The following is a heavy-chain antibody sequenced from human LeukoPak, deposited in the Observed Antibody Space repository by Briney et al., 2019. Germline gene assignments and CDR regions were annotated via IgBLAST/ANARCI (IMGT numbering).Heavy chain of an antibody. CDR2: ISSSGSTI. Sequence: GGSLTLSCAASGFTFSYHWMTWVRQAPGKGLEWVSYISSSGSTIYYADSVKGRFTISRDNAKNSLYLQMNSLRAEDTAVYYCARGPDAFDIWGQGTMVTVSS. CDR1: GFTFSYHW. CDR3: ARGPDAFDI. V-gene: IGHV3-11*01. J-gene: IGHJ3*02.